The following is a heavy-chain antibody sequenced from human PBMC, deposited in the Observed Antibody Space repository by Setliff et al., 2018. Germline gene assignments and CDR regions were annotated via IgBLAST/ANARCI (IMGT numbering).Heavy chain of an antibody. D-gene: IGHD3-3*01. CDR1: GGSFSGYY. CDR2: INHSGST. J-gene: IGHJ4*02. V-gene: IGHV4-34*01. Sequence: SETLSLTCAVYGGSFSGYYWSWIRQPPGKGLEWIGEINHSGSTNYNPSLKSRVTISVDTSKNQFSLKLSSVTAADTAVYYCARVDNFWSGPIDYWGQGTLVT. CDR3: ARVDNFWSGPIDY.